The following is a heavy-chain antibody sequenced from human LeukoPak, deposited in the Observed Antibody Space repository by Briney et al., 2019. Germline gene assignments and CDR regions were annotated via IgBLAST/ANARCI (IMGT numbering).Heavy chain of an antibody. J-gene: IGHJ4*02. Sequence: SETLSLTCTVSGGSISSYYWSWIRQPPGKGLEWIGYIHYSGSTNHNPSLKSRVTISVDTSKDQFSLKLSSVTAADTAVYYCASGDYGDFSRFDFWGQGTLVTVSS. CDR1: GGSISSYY. V-gene: IGHV4-59*08. CDR2: IHYSGST. CDR3: ASGDYGDFSRFDF. D-gene: IGHD4-17*01.